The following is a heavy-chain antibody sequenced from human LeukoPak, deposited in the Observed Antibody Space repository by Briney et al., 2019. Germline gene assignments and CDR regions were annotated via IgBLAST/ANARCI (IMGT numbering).Heavy chain of an antibody. D-gene: IGHD3-22*01. J-gene: IGHJ5*02. Sequence: PSETLSLTCNVSGGSISSTSHYWGWIRQPPGDGLVWIGRIYFSGTTYYNPSLESRVIISIDTSKNQFSLKLSSVTAADTAVYFCARENYYDSTCYNTWGQGTLVTVSS. CDR2: IYFSGTT. CDR3: ARENYYDSTCYNT. CDR1: GGSISSTSHY. V-gene: IGHV4-39*07.